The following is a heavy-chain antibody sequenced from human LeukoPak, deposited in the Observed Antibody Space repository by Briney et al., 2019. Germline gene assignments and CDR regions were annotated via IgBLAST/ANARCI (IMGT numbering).Heavy chain of an antibody. Sequence: SETLSLTCTVSGGSISSYYWSWIRQPPGKGMEWIGYIYYSGSTNYNPSLKSRVTISVDTSKNQFSLKLSSVTAADTAVYYCARDVSSIAVAGNNWFDPWGQGTLVTVSS. CDR1: GGSISSYY. CDR3: ARDVSSIAVAGNNWFDP. J-gene: IGHJ5*02. D-gene: IGHD6-19*01. V-gene: IGHV4-59*12. CDR2: IYYSGST.